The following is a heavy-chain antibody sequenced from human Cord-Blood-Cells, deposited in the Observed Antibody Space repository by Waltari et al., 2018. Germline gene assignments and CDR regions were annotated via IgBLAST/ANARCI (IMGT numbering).Heavy chain of an antibody. Sequence: EVQLVESGGGLVQPGRSLRLSCAAFGFTFDDFDMRWVRRALGKGREWVSGISWNSGSIGYADSVKGRFTISRDNAKNSLYLQMNSLRAEDTALYYCAKDSSGWYDYWGQGTLVTVSS. D-gene: IGHD6-19*01. J-gene: IGHJ4*02. CDR3: AKDSSGWYDY. CDR1: GFTFDDFD. CDR2: ISWNSGSI. V-gene: IGHV3-9*01.